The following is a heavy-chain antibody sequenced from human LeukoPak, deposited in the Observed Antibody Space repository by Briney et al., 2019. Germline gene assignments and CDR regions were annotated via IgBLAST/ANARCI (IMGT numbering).Heavy chain of an antibody. CDR1: GGTFSSYA. Sequence: GSPVKVSCKASGGTFSSYAISWVRQAPGQGLEWMGRIIPILGIANYAQKFQGRVTITADKSTSTAYMELSSLRSEDTAVYYCASGSSSWYEPVDYWGQGTLVTVSS. CDR2: IIPILGIA. D-gene: IGHD6-13*01. CDR3: ASGSSSWYEPVDY. V-gene: IGHV1-69*04. J-gene: IGHJ4*02.